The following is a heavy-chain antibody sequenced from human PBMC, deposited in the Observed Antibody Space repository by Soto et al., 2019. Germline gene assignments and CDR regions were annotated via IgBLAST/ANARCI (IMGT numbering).Heavy chain of an antibody. D-gene: IGHD1-1*01. CDR3: AKGLERRPVIGMDV. CDR1: GFTFSSYA. J-gene: IGHJ6*02. CDR2: ISGSGGST. V-gene: IGHV3-23*01. Sequence: PGGSLRLSCAASGFTFSSYAMSWVRQAPGKGLEWVSAISGSGGSTYYADSVKGRFTISRDNSKNTLYLQMNSLRAEDTAVYYCAKGLERRPVIGMDVWGQGTTVTVSS.